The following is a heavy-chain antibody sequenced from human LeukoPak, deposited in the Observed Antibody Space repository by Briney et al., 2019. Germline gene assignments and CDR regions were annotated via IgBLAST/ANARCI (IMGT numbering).Heavy chain of an antibody. CDR1: GYTFTSYY. CDR3: ARGGSYTDAFDM. CDR2: INPNRGGT. Sequence: ASVKVSCRASGYTFTSYYIHWVRQAPGQGLEWVGWINPNRGGTNYAQKFQGRVTMTRDTSISTAYMELSRLTSDDTAVYYCARGGSYTDAFDMWGQGTMVSVSS. D-gene: IGHD1-26*01. V-gene: IGHV1-2*02. J-gene: IGHJ3*02.